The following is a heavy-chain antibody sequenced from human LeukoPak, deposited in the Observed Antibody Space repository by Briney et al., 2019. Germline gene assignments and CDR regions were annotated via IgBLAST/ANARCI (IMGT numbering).Heavy chain of an antibody. J-gene: IGHJ4*02. CDR1: GFTFSSFA. CDR2: IRGSGGIT. Sequence: GGSLRLSCAASGFTFSSFAMSWVRQAPGKGLEWVSAIRGSGGITNYADSVKGRLTISRDNSKNTLYLQMNSLRAEDTAVYYCAKEADYDFWSGYYTGHLDYWGQGTLVTVSS. CDR3: AKEADYDFWSGYYTGHLDY. D-gene: IGHD3-3*01. V-gene: IGHV3-23*01.